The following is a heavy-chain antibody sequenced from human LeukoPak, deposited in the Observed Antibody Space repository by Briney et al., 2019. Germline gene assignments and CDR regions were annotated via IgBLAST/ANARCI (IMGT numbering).Heavy chain of an antibody. CDR3: ARVKNEGMIVVDRDYYYMDV. CDR1: GFTVSSNY. V-gene: IGHV3-53*01. J-gene: IGHJ6*03. D-gene: IGHD3-22*01. Sequence: GGSLRLSCAASGFTVSSNYMSWVRQAPGKGLEWVSIIYSGGSTYYADSVKGRFTISRDNSKNTLYLQMNSLRAEDTAVYYCARVKNEGMIVVDRDYYYMDVWGKGTTVTISS. CDR2: IYSGGST.